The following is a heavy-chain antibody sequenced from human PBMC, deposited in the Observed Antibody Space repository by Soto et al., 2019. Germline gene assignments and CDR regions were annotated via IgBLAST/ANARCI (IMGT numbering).Heavy chain of an antibody. D-gene: IGHD4-17*01. CDR2: INHSGST. CDR1: GGSFSGYD. J-gene: IGHJ4*02. CDR3: AVLTTVTTDY. V-gene: IGHV4-34*01. Sequence: SETLSLTCAVYGGSFSGYDWSWIRQPPGKGLEWIGEINHSGSTNYNPSLKSRVTISVDTSKNQFSLKLSSVTAADTAVYYCAVLTTVTTDYWGQGTLVTVSS.